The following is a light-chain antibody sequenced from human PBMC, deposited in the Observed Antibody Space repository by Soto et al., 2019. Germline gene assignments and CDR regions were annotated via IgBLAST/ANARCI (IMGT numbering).Light chain of an antibody. CDR1: QSVSSSS. J-gene: IGKJ1*01. CDR3: QQFGGSSRT. V-gene: IGKV3-20*01. Sequence: EIVLMQSPGTLSLSPGERATLSCRASQSVSSSSLAWYQQKRGQAPRLLIHGASSRATGIPDRFSGSGSGTDFTLTITRLEPEDFAVYYCQQFGGSSRTFGQGTKVEIK. CDR2: GAS.